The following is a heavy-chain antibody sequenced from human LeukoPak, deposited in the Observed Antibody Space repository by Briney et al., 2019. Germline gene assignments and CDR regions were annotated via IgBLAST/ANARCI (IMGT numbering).Heavy chain of an antibody. Sequence: PGWSLRLSCAASGFTFSSYGMHWVRQAPGKGLEGVAVIWYDGSKKYYADSVKGRFTISRDNSKNTQYLQMNSLRAEDTAVYYCARAYSRSMAPIYYYGMDVWGQGTTVTVSS. CDR1: GFTFSSYG. CDR3: ARAYSRSMAPIYYYGMDV. D-gene: IGHD2-2*01. V-gene: IGHV3-33*01. J-gene: IGHJ6*02. CDR2: IWYDGSKK.